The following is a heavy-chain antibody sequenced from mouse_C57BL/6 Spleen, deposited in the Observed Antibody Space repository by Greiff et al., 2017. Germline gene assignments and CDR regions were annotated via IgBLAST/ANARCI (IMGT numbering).Heavy chain of an antibody. CDR1: GYTFTSYW. V-gene: IGHV1-72*01. CDR2: IDPNSGGT. CDR3: ARGGWLPLYAMDY. J-gene: IGHJ4*01. D-gene: IGHD2-3*01. Sequence: QVQLKQPGAELVKPGASVKLSCKASGYTFTSYWMHWVKQRPGRGLEWIGRIDPNSGGTKYNEKFKSKATLTVDKPSSTAYMQLSSLTSEDSAVYYCARGGWLPLYAMDYWGQGTSVTVSS.